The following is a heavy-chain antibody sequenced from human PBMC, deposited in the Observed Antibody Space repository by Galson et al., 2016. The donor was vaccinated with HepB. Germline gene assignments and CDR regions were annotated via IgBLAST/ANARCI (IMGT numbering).Heavy chain of an antibody. CDR3: ARAVRLGRGMDV. J-gene: IGHJ6*02. Sequence: CAISGDSVSNNKAAWIWIRQSPLRGLEWLGRTYYRSNWNNDYAVSVKSRITINADPSKNQVSLQLNSVTPEDTAVYYCARAVRLGRGMDVWGQGTTVTVSS. CDR2: TYYRSNWNN. V-gene: IGHV6-1*01. CDR1: GDSVSNNKAA. D-gene: IGHD3-10*01.